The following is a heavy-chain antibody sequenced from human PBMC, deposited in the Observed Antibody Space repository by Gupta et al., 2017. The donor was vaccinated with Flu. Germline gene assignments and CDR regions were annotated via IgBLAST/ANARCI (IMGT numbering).Heavy chain of an antibody. CDR3: ARSCLEGQECGTAAAVAMDV. Sequence: QMPGKGLEWMGIIYPGDSDTRYSPSFQGQVTISADTSISTAYLQWNSLKASDTAMYYCARSCLEGQECGTAAAVAMDVWGQGTTVTVSS. D-gene: IGHD6-13*01. V-gene: IGHV5-51*01. CDR2: IYPGDSDT. J-gene: IGHJ6*02.